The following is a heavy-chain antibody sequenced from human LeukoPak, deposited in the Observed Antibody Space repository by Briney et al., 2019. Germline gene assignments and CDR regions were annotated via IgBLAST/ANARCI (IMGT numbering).Heavy chain of an antibody. Sequence: GGFLRLSCAASGFTFSSYPMHWVRQAPGKGLEWVAVISYDGSNKYYADSVKGRFTISRDNSKNTLYLQMNSLRAEDTAVYFCARPGMTTIYYFDYWGQGTLVTVSS. V-gene: IGHV3-30-3*01. J-gene: IGHJ4*02. CDR1: GFTFSSYP. CDR2: ISYDGSNK. D-gene: IGHD2-21*02. CDR3: ARPGMTTIYYFDY.